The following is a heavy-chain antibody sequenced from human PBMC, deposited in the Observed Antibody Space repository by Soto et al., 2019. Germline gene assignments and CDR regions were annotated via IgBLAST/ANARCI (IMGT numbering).Heavy chain of an antibody. CDR3: ARDTPLTDC. J-gene: IGHJ4*02. V-gene: IGHV1-18*01. CDR1: GYTFTSYH. CDR2: ISAYNTDT. Sequence: QVQLVQSGAEVKKPGASVKVSCKTSGYTFTSYHISWVRQAPGQGLEWMGWISAYNTDTNHAQQFQGRVTMTTDTLTSTAYMELRSMRSDDTAVYYCARDTPLTDCWGQGTLVTVSS.